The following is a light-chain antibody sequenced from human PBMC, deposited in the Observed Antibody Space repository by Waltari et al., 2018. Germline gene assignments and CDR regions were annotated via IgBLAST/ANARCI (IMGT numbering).Light chain of an antibody. CDR3: MTWHSSAVV. J-gene: IGLJ2*01. CDR2: YRSDSDN. V-gene: IGLV5-45*03. CDR1: SGFNVGTYR. Sequence: QAVLTQPSSLSASPGASASLTCTLRSGFNVGTYRIYWFQQKPGSPPRYLLRYRSDSDNQQGSGVPSRFAGSKVASANAGILVISGLQSEDEADYYCMTWHSSAVVFGGGTKLTVL.